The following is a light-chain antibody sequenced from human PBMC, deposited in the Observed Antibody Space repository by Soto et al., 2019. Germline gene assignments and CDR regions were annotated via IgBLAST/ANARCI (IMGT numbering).Light chain of an antibody. J-gene: IGKJ1*01. CDR2: DSS. CDR3: QQYDIYPWT. CDR1: QSINRD. Sequence: EIAMTQSPATLSVSPGESATLTCRASQSINRDLAWYVQKPGQTPRLLIYDSSTRDTGFPDRFSGSGSGTDFTLTIISLEPEDFAVYYCQQYDIYPWTFGQGTKVDIK. V-gene: IGKV3D-15*01.